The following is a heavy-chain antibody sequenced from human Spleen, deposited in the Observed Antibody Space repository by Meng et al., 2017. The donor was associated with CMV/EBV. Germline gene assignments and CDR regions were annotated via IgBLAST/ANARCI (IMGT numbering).Heavy chain of an antibody. J-gene: IGHJ4*02. D-gene: IGHD3-22*01. Sequence: SETLSLTCTVSTGSVSSGSFYWGWIRQPPGKGLEWIGDMYYIGSAKYNPSLKSRVTISVDTSKNQSSLNLSSVTAADTAVYYCARGQDYYDSSGYYPSYYFDYWGQGILVTVSS. CDR3: ARGQDYYDSSGYYPSYYFDY. CDR2: MYYIGSA. V-gene: IGHV4-61*01. CDR1: TGSVSSGSFY.